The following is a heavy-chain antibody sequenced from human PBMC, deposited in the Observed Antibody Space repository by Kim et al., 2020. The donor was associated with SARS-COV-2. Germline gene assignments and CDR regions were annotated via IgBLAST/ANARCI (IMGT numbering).Heavy chain of an antibody. D-gene: IGHD4-17*01. Sequence: GGSLRLSCAASGFTFSSYGMHWVRQAPGKGLEWVAVISYDGSNKYYADSVKGRFTISRDNSKNTLYLQMNSLRAEDTAVYYCAKEAKYGGLDYWGQGTLVTVSS. CDR2: ISYDGSNK. V-gene: IGHV3-30*18. CDR3: AKEAKYGGLDY. J-gene: IGHJ4*02. CDR1: GFTFSSYG.